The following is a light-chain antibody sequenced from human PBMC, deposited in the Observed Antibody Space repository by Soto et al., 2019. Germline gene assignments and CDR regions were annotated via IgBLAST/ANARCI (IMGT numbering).Light chain of an antibody. V-gene: IGLV2-14*01. CDR3: SSYTSSITRV. CDR2: DVS. Sequence: QSALTQPASVSGSPGQSIAISCTGTSSDVGGYNYVSWHQLHPDKAPKLIIYDVSNRPSGVSNRFSGSKSGNTASLTISGLQPEDEADYYCSSYTSSITRVFGTGTKVTVL. J-gene: IGLJ1*01. CDR1: SSDVGGYNY.